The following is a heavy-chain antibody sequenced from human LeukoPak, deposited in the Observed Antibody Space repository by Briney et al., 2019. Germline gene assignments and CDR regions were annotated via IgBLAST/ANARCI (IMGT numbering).Heavy chain of an antibody. J-gene: IGHJ1*01. CDR2: IYYSGST. Sequence: SETLSFTCTVSGGSISGSSYYWGWIRQPPGKGLEWIGSIYYSGSTYYNPSLKSRVTISVDTSKNQFSQKLSSVTAADTAVYYCARGRGGMSSGWSKTAEYFQHWGQGTLVTVSS. CDR3: ARGRGGMSSGWSKTAEYFQH. D-gene: IGHD6-19*01. V-gene: IGHV4-39*02. CDR1: GGSISGSSYY.